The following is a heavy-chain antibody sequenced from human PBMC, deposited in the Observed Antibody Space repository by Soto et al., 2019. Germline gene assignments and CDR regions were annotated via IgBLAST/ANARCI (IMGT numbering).Heavy chain of an antibody. CDR1: GGSFSRGYW. CDR3: ARGGGLNTKWYQGGFDS. Sequence: SETLSLTCAVSGGSFSRGYWWTWVRQPPGKGLEWIGEIYDSGPRTYSPSLRGRVTIPVDKSMNHFSLSLTSVTAADTAVYFCARGGGLNTKWYQGGFDSWGQGTLVTVSS. D-gene: IGHD2-2*01. CDR2: IYDSGPR. J-gene: IGHJ4*02. V-gene: IGHV4-4*02.